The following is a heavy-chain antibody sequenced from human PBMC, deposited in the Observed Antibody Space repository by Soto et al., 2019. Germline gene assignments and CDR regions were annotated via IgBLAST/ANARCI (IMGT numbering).Heavy chain of an antibody. CDR2: ISSSSSTI. CDR1: GLTFSSYS. J-gene: IGHJ4*02. Sequence: PGGSLRLSCAASGLTFSSYSMNWVRQAPGKGLEWVSYISSSSSTIYYADSVKGRFTISRDNAKNSLYLQMNSLRDEDTAVYYSARDVGYYYDSSGYYRFDYWGQGTLVTVSS. D-gene: IGHD3-22*01. V-gene: IGHV3-48*02. CDR3: ARDVGYYYDSSGYYRFDY.